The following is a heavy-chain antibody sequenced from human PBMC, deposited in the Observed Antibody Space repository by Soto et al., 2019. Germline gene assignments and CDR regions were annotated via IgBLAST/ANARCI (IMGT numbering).Heavy chain of an antibody. Sequence: TLSLTCTVSGGSISSGGYYWSWIRQHPGKGLEWIGYIYYSGSTYYNPSLKSRVTISVDTSKNRFSLKLSSVTAADTAVYYCARDSARYCSSTSCYAGLSLDYWGQGTLVTVSS. V-gene: IGHV4-31*03. CDR2: IYYSGST. J-gene: IGHJ4*02. D-gene: IGHD2-2*01. CDR1: GGSISSGGYY. CDR3: ARDSARYCSSTSCYAGLSLDY.